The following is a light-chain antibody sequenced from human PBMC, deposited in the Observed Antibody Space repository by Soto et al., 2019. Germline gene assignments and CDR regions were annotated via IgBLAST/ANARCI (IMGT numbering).Light chain of an antibody. J-gene: IGKJ5*01. CDR3: MQALQTPL. V-gene: IGKV2-28*01. CDR1: QSLLHSNGYNY. CDR2: LGS. Sequence: DIVMTQSPLSPPVTPGEPASISCRSSQSLLHSNGYNYLDWYLQKPGQSPQLLIYLGSNRASGVPDRFSGSGSGTDFTLKISRVEAEDVGVYYCMQALQTPLFGQGTRLEIK.